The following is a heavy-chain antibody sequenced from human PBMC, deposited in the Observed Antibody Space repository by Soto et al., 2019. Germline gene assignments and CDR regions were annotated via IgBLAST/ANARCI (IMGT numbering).Heavy chain of an antibody. CDR3: ARGLIPLVLFDY. J-gene: IGHJ4*01. Sequence: ASVKVSCKASGYTFTSYGISWVRQAPGQGLEWMGWISAYNGNTNYAQKLQGRVTMTTDTPTSTAYMELRSVRSDDTAVYYCARGLIPLVLFDYWCPRTLVTVSS. CDR1: GYTFTSYG. D-gene: IGHD3-16*01. V-gene: IGHV1-18*04. CDR2: ISAYNGNT.